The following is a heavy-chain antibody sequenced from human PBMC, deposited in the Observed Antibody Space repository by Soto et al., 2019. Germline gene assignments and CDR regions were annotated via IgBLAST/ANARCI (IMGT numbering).Heavy chain of an antibody. CDR2: INAGNGNT. V-gene: IGHV1-3*01. D-gene: IGHD2-2*01. CDR1: GYTFTSYA. J-gene: IGHJ5*02. CDR3: ARSTIVVVPAAMGFPFDP. Sequence: ASVKVSCTASGYTFTSYAMHWVRQAPGQRLEWMGWINAGNGNTKYSQKLQGRVTMTTDTSTSTAYMELRSLRSDDTAVYYCARSTIVVVPAAMGFPFDPWGQGTLVTVSS.